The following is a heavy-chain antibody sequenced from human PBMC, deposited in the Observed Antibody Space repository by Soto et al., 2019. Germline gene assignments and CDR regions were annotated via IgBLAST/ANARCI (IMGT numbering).Heavy chain of an antibody. CDR2: ICGRGDHR. CDR1: PITVYNFAA. CDR3: AKDRALENQTPYGMDV. Sequence: EMQLLESGGGLGQPGGSLRLSCVASPITVYNFAAMSWVRQTPERGLEWVSNICGRGDHRYYADSVKGRFTISRDNSKNRLYIQLDGLRVDDTAVYYCAKDRALENQTPYGMDVWGQGTTVTV. D-gene: IGHD2-2*01. V-gene: IGHV3-23*01. J-gene: IGHJ6*02.